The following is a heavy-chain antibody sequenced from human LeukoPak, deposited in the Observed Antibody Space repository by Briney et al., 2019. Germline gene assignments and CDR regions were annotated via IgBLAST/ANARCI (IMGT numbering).Heavy chain of an antibody. CDR2: IRYDGSNK. CDR1: GFTFSSYG. CDR3: AKDQGYCSSTSCYTGFDY. Sequence: PGGSLRLSCAASGFTFSSYGMHWVRQAPGKGLEWVAFIRYDGSNKYYADSVKGRFTISRDNSKNTLYLQMNSLRAEDTAVHYCAKDQGYCSSTSCYTGFDYWGQGTLVTVSS. J-gene: IGHJ4*02. D-gene: IGHD2-2*02. V-gene: IGHV3-30*02.